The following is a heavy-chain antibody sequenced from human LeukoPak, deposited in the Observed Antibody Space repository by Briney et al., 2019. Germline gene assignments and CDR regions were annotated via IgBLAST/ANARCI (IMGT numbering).Heavy chain of an antibody. CDR2: INHSGST. Sequence: KASETLSLTCAVYGGSFSGYYWSWIRQPPGKGLEWIGEINHSGSTNYNPSLKSRVTISVDTSKNQFSLKLSSVTAADTAVYYCARHQDYGSGSYYWPNWFDPWGQGTLVTVSS. V-gene: IGHV4-34*01. CDR1: GGSFSGYY. J-gene: IGHJ5*02. CDR3: ARHQDYGSGSYYWPNWFDP. D-gene: IGHD3-10*01.